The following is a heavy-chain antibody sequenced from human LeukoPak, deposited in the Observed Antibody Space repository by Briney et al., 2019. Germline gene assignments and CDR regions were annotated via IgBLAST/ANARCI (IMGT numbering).Heavy chain of an antibody. V-gene: IGHV4-61*09. CDR3: ARRTGYYDGFDY. CDR2: IYSGGST. Sequence: SETLSLTCTVSGGSISSGNYYWTWIRQPAGKGLEWIGHIYSGGSTNFHPSLKSRVTISVDTSKNQFSLKLSSVTAADTAVYYCARRTGYYDGFDYWGQGTLVTVSS. CDR1: GGSISSGNYY. D-gene: IGHD3/OR15-3a*01. J-gene: IGHJ4*02.